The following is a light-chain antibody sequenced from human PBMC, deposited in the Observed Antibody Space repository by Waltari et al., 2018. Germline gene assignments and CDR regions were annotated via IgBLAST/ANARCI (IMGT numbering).Light chain of an antibody. J-gene: IGLJ3*02. CDR3: LSRDTTSTRV. CDR2: GQA. Sequence: SSELTQDPAVSVALGQTVSITCQGDSLRRYYASWYQQRPGQAPILILYGQANRPSGIPDRFSCSTSGNRASLTITGAQAEDEADYYCLSRDTTSTRVFGGGTRLTV. V-gene: IGLV3-19*01. CDR1: SLRRYY.